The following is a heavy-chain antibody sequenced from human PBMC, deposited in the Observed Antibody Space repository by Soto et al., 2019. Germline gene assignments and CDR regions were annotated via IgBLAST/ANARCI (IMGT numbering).Heavy chain of an antibody. J-gene: IGHJ6*03. D-gene: IGHD6-13*01. Sequence: DSVKVSCKASGYTFTSYAMHWVRQAPGQRLEWMGWINAGNGNTKYSQKFQGRVTITRDTSASTAYMELSSLRSEDTAVYYCARDVRDSSSWYYGDYYYYYMDVWGKGTTVTVSS. CDR2: INAGNGNT. CDR1: GYTFTSYA. CDR3: ARDVRDSSSWYYGDYYYYYMDV. V-gene: IGHV1-3*01.